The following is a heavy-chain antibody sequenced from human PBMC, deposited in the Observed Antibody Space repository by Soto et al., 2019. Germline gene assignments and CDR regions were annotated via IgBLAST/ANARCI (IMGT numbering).Heavy chain of an antibody. Sequence: ETLSLTCTVSGDSINNHYWNWIRQPPGKGLEWIGYIYHNGCTNYNPSLKSRVTISVVTSKNQFSLKLSSVTAAYTAVYYCARGDGAEARYMDVWGKGTTVTVSS. D-gene: IGHD6-6*01. CDR3: ARGDGAEARYMDV. CDR1: GDSINNHY. CDR2: IYHNGCT. V-gene: IGHV4-59*11. J-gene: IGHJ6*03.